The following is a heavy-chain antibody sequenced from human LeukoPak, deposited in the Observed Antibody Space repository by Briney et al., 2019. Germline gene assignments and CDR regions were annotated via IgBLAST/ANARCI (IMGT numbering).Heavy chain of an antibody. V-gene: IGHV1-8*02. CDR1: GGTFSSYA. Sequence: GASVKVSCKASGGTFSSYAISWVRQAPGQGLEWMGWMNPNSGNTGYAQKFQGRVTMTRNTSISTAYMELSSLRSEDTAVYYCARVPHDIVVVPAPLDPWGQGTLVTVSS. CDR2: MNPNSGNT. J-gene: IGHJ5*02. CDR3: ARVPHDIVVVPAPLDP. D-gene: IGHD2-2*01.